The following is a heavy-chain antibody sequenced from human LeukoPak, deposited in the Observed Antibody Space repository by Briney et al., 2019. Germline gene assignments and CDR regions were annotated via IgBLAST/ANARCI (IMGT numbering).Heavy chain of an antibody. V-gene: IGHV3-7*02. CDR2: IKQDGSEK. CDR1: GFTLSTYW. CDR3: ARLKGERSLFEY. Sequence: GGSLSLSCAASGFTLSTYWMTWVRQAPGKGLEWVANIKQDGSEKYYADSVKGRFTISRDNAKNSLYPQMNSLRAEDTAVYYCARLKGERSLFEYWGQGTLVTVSS. D-gene: IGHD2-21*01. J-gene: IGHJ4*02.